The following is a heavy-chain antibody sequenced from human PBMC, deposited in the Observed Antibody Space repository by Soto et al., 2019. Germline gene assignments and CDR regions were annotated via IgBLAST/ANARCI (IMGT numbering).Heavy chain of an antibody. CDR3: AHRALDAPIEGGGYFDY. J-gene: IGHJ4*02. Sequence: QITLKESGPTLVKPTQTLTLTCTFSGFSLTTSGVGVGWIRQPPGKALEWLAVIYWTGDKRYSPSLKGGFTIIKDTSKNQVVLTMTNLDPVDTATYYCAHRALDAPIEGGGYFDYWGQGILVTVSS. CDR1: GFSLTTSGVG. D-gene: IGHD3-16*01. V-gene: IGHV2-5*01. CDR2: IYWTGDK.